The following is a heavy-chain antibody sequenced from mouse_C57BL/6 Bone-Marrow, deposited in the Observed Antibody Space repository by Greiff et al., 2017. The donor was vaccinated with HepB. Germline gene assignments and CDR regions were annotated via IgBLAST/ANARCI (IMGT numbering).Heavy chain of an antibody. Sequence: LVESGAELARPGASVKLSCKASGYTFTSYGISWVKQRTGQGLEWIGEIYPRSGNTYYNEKFKGKATLTADKSSSTAYMELRSLTSEDSAVYFCATYYSNYGFAYWGQGTLVTVSA. CDR2: IYPRSGNT. J-gene: IGHJ3*01. D-gene: IGHD2-5*01. V-gene: IGHV1-81*01. CDR3: ATYYSNYGFAY. CDR1: GYTFTSYG.